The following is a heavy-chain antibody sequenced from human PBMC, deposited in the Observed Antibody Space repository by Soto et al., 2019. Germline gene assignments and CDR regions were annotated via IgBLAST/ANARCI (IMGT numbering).Heavy chain of an antibody. Sequence: PSETLSLTCTVSGVSISSYYWSWIRQPPGKGLERIGYIYYSGSTNYNPSLKSRLTISVDTSKNQFSLKLSSVTAADTAVYYCARSDHYYYDSSGYWDYWGQGTLVTVS. CDR1: GVSISSYY. J-gene: IGHJ4*02. CDR3: ARSDHYYYDSSGYWDY. CDR2: IYYSGST. V-gene: IGHV4-59*08. D-gene: IGHD3-22*01.